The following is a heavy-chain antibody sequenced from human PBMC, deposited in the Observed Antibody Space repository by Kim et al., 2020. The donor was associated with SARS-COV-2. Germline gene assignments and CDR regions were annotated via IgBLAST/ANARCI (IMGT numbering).Heavy chain of an antibody. CDR1: GYSFTSYW. J-gene: IGHJ6*02. D-gene: IGHD3-3*01. CDR2: IDPSDSYT. CDR3: ATRRRGIYDHPFYYGMDV. Sequence: GESLKISCKGSGYSFTSYWISWVRQMPGKGLEWMGRIDPSDSYTNYSPSFQGHVTISADKSISTAYLQWSSLKASDTAMYYCATRRRGIYDHPFYYGMDVWGQGTTVTVSS. V-gene: IGHV5-10-1*01.